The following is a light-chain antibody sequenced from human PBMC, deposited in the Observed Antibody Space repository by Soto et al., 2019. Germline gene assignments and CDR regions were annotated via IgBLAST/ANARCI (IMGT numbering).Light chain of an antibody. CDR3: CSYAGSYPQG. V-gene: IGLV2-11*01. CDR2: DVS. Sequence: QSALTQPRSVSGSPGQSVTISCTGTSSDVGGYNYVSWYQQHPGKAPKLMIYDVSKRPSGVPDRFSGSKSGNTASLTISGLQAEDEADYYCCSYAGSYPQGFGTGTKVTVL. J-gene: IGLJ1*01. CDR1: SSDVGGYNY.